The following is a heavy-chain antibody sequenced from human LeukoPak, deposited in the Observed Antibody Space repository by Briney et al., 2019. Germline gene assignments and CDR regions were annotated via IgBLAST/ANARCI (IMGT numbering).Heavy chain of an antibody. Sequence: GGSLRLSCAASGFTFGHYWMTWVRQAPGKGLEWVANINTDGSAIFYADSVKGRFTISRENVKNSLSLQMNSLRVEDTAVYYCATTDDSAAGPFWRQGTLVAVSS. D-gene: IGHD6-13*01. V-gene: IGHV3-7*01. J-gene: IGHJ4*02. CDR3: ATTDDSAAGPF. CDR2: INTDGSAI. CDR1: GFTFGHYW.